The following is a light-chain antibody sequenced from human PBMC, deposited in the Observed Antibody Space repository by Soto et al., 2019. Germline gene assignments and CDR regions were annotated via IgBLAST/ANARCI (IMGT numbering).Light chain of an antibody. V-gene: IGLV1-47*01. CDR2: RNN. Sequence: QSVLTQPPSASGTPGQRVTISCSGSISNIGSSYVYWYQQLPATAPKLLIYRNNQPPSGVPGRSSGYKSGTSASLATSGLGSEDEADYYCAAGDDSLSGVVFGGGTQLTVL. J-gene: IGLJ2*01. CDR1: ISNIGSSY. CDR3: AAGDDSLSGVV.